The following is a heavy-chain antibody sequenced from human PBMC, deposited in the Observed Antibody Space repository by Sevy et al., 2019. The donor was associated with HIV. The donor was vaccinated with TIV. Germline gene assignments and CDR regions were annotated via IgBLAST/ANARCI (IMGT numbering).Heavy chain of an antibody. CDR3: ARVSRWYYYGSGSLIGVGGMDV. Sequence: GESLKISCKGSGYSFISYWIAWVRQMPGKGLEWMGIFYPGDSDTRYSPSFQGQVTISVDKSITTAYLQWSSLKASETAVYYCARVSRWYYYGSGSLIGVGGMDVWGQGTTVTVSS. CDR2: FYPGDSDT. CDR1: GYSFISYW. J-gene: IGHJ6*02. D-gene: IGHD3-10*01. V-gene: IGHV5-51*01.